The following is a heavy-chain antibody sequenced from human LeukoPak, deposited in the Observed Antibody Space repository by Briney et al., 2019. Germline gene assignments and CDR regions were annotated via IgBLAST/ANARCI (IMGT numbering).Heavy chain of an antibody. CDR3: ARDAPAAQGCLDY. J-gene: IGHJ4*02. D-gene: IGHD2-2*01. Sequence: GRSLRLSCAASGFTFSSYAMYWVRQAPGKGLEWVAVISYDGSNKYYADSAKGRFTISRDNSKNTLYLQMNSLRAEDTAVYYCARDAPAAQGCLDYWGQGALVTVSS. CDR1: GFTFSSYA. CDR2: ISYDGSNK. V-gene: IGHV3-30*04.